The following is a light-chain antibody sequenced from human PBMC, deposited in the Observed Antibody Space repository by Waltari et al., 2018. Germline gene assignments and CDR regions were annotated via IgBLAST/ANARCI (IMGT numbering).Light chain of an antibody. J-gene: IGKJ1*01. V-gene: IGKV3-15*01. CDR2: GAS. CDR1: QSVSSS. CDR3: QQYNNWWT. Sequence: EIVMTQSPATLSVSPGESATLSCRASQSVSSSLAWYQQKPGQAPRLLVYGASTRATGIPARFSVSGSGTEFTLTISSLQSEDFAVYYCQQYNNWWTFGQGTKVEIK.